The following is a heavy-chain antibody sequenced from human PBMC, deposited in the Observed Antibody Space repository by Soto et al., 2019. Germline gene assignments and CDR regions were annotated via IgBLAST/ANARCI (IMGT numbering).Heavy chain of an antibody. CDR1: GFTFSTYW. J-gene: IGHJ6*02. CDR2: IKGDGSST. V-gene: IGHV3-74*01. Sequence: GGSLRLSCAASGFTFSTYWMHWVRQAPGTGLEWVSRIKGDGSSTSYADSVKGRFTISRDNAKNTLYLQMNSLGAEDTAVYWCARGIRNYYVVDVWDQGSTVTVSS. CDR3: ARGIRNYYVVDV.